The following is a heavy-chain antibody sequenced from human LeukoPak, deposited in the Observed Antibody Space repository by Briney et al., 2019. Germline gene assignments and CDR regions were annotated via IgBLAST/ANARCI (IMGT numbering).Heavy chain of an antibody. CDR1: GYSFTSYY. CDR3: ARAYRYVVVTAPLDY. CDR2: INLSGGST. D-gene: IGHD2-21*02. V-gene: IGHV1-46*01. Sequence: ASVKVSCKASGYSFTSYYIHWARQAPGQGLEWMGTINLSGGSTYAQKFQGSVTMTSDTSTSTVFMELSSLRYEDTAVYYCARAYRYVVVTAPLDYWGQGTLVTVSS. J-gene: IGHJ4*02.